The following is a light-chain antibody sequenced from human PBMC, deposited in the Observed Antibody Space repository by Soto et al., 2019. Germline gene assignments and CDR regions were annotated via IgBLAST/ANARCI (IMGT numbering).Light chain of an antibody. CDR1: QTISSW. Sequence: DIQMTQSPSTLSGSVGDRVTITCRASQTISSWLAWYQQKPGKAPKLLIYKASTLKSGVPSRFSGSGSGTEFTLTINSLQPEDFATYYCQQSYTIPPTFGQGTRLEIK. CDR2: KAS. V-gene: IGKV1-5*03. CDR3: QQSYTIPPT. J-gene: IGKJ5*01.